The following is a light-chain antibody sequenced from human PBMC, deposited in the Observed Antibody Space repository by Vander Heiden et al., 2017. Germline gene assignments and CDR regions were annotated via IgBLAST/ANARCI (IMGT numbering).Light chain of an antibody. J-gene: IGLJ2*01. CDR2: GKS. CDR1: SSNIGAGYD. V-gene: IGLV1-40*01. Sequence: QSVLTQPPSVSGAPGPRVTISCTGSSSNIGAGYDVHWYQQLPGTAPKLLIYGKSNRPAGVPDRFSGSKSGTSASLAITGLQAEDEADYYCQSYDSSLIVVFGGGTKLTVL. CDR3: QSYDSSLIVV.